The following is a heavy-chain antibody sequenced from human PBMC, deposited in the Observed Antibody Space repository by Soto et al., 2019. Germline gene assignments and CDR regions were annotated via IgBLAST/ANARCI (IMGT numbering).Heavy chain of an antibody. CDR1: GDSTRSSGYY. V-gene: IGHV4-39*02. CDR3: AREDDGVDRAYYGLDV. CDR2: IYYSGST. J-gene: IGHJ6*02. D-gene: IGHD3-10*01. Sequence: SETLSLTCTVSGDSTRSSGYYWGWIRQPPGKGLEWIGSIYYSGSTYYNPSLKSRVTISVDTSKNQVSLKLSSVTAADTAVYFCAREDDGVDRAYYGLDVWGQGTTVTVSS.